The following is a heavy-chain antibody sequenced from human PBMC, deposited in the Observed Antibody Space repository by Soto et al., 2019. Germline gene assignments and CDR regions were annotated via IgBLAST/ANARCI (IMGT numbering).Heavy chain of an antibody. D-gene: IGHD3-22*01. CDR2: ISYDGSNK. V-gene: IGHV3-30-3*01. CDR3: ARGAIVVVKYYFDY. CDR1: GFTFSSYA. J-gene: IGHJ4*02. Sequence: VQLVESGGGVVQPGRSLRLSCAASGFTFSSYAMHWVRQAPGKGLEWVAVISYDGSNKYYADSVKGRFTISRDNSKNTLYLQMNSLRAEDTAVYYCARGAIVVVKYYFDYWGQGTLVTVSS.